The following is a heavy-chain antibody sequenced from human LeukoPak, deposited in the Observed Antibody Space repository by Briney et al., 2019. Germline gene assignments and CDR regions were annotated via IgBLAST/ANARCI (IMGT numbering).Heavy chain of an antibody. V-gene: IGHV4-39*07. CDR2: VYYDGIN. Sequence: SETLSLTCTVSGGSINNTLFYWGWIRQPPGKGLEWIGPVYYDGINYSSPSLKSRVATSVDTSKNQFSLRLSSVTAADTAVYYCARISRGGPYWGQGILVTVSS. CDR3: ARISRGGPY. D-gene: IGHD2-15*01. J-gene: IGHJ4*02. CDR1: GGSINNTLFY.